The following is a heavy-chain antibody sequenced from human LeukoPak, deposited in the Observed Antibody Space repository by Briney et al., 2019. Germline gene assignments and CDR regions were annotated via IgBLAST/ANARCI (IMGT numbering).Heavy chain of an antibody. V-gene: IGHV3-21*01. CDR2: ISSSSGYI. CDR3: AKDRPHCSSTSCYSDGMDV. J-gene: IGHJ6*02. CDR1: GFTFSSFS. D-gene: IGHD2-2*01. Sequence: GGSLRLSCAASGFTFSSFSMNWVRQAPGKGLEWVSFISSSSGYIYYADSVKGRFTISRDNAKNSLYLQMDSPRAEDTAVYYCAKDRPHCSSTSCYSDGMDVWGQGTTVTVSS.